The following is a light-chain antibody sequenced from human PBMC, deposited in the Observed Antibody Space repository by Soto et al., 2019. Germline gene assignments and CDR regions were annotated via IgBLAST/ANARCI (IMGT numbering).Light chain of an antibody. CDR2: DAS. CDR3: QQYNSYWT. CDR1: QSISSW. Sequence: DIQMNQSPSTLSASVGDRVTITCRASQSISSWLAWYQQKPGKAPKLLIYDASSLESGVPSRFSGSGSWTEFTLTISSLQPDDFATYYCQQYNSYWTFGQGTNVDIK. V-gene: IGKV1-5*01. J-gene: IGKJ1*01.